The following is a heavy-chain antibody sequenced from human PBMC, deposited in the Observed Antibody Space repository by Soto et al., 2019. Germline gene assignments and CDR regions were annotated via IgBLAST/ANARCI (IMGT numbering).Heavy chain of an antibody. V-gene: IGHV4-31*03. CDR1: GGSISSGGYY. J-gene: IGHJ4*02. Sequence: VQLQESGPGLVKPSQTLSLTCTVSGGSISSGGYYWSWIRQHPGKVLEWIGYIYYSGSTYYNPSLRSRVTISVDTSKNQFSLKLSSVTAADTAVYYCAGVKLGELSFVDYWGQGTLVTVSS. CDR2: IYYSGST. D-gene: IGHD3-16*02. CDR3: AGVKLGELSFVDY.